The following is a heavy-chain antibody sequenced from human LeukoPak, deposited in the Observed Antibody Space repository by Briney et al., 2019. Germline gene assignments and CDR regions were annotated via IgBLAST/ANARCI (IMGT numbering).Heavy chain of an antibody. CDR1: GGSISSYY. J-gene: IGHJ4*02. V-gene: IGHV4-59*01. CDR2: IYYSGST. Sequence: SETLSLTCTVSGGSISSYYWSWLRQPPGKGLEWIGYIYYSGSTNYNPSLKSRVTISVDTSKNQFSLKLSSVTAADTAVYYCARAQLWFPGYFDYWGQGTLVTVSS. CDR3: ARAQLWFPGYFDY. D-gene: IGHD5-18*01.